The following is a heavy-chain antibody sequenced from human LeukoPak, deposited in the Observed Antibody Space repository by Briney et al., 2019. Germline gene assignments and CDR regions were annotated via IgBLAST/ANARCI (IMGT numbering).Heavy chain of an antibody. CDR2: INQDGSEK. CDR1: GFAFTAYW. D-gene: IGHD2-2*01. J-gene: IGHJ4*02. V-gene: IGHV3-7*01. CDR3: ARGAVAAASCVELDY. Sequence: GGSLRLSCAASGFAFTAYWMNWVRQAPGKGLEWVANINQDGSEKNFVDSVKGRFTISRDSAKRSLYLQMNSLRADDTAVYYCARGAVAAASCVELDYWGQGTLVTVSS.